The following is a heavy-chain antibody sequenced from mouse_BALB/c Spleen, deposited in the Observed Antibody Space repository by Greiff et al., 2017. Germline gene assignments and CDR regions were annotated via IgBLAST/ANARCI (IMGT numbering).Heavy chain of an antibody. Sequence: EVKLMESGGGLVQPGGSLRLSCATSGFTFTDYYMSWVRQPPGKALEWLGFIRNKANGYSTQYSASVEGRFTISRDNSQSILYLQMNTLRAEDSATYYCAEDGGAYDWDYWGQGTSVTVSS. CDR1: GFTFTDYY. J-gene: IGHJ4*01. D-gene: IGHD2-12*01. V-gene: IGHV7-3*02. CDR2: IRNKANGYST. CDR3: AEDGGAYDWDY.